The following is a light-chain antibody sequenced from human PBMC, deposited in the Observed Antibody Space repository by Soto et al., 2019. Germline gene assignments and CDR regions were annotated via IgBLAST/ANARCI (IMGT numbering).Light chain of an antibody. CDR3: QTWDSGIHVI. J-gene: IGLJ2*01. CDR2: LNNDGSH. V-gene: IGLV4-69*01. CDR1: SGYSSSA. Sequence: QSVLTQSPSASASLGASVKLTCSLNSGYSSSAIAWHQQRPGKGPRFLMKLNNDGSHTKGDGIPDRFSGSSSGAERYLSITSLQSEDEADYYCQTWDSGIHVIFGGGTKLTVL.